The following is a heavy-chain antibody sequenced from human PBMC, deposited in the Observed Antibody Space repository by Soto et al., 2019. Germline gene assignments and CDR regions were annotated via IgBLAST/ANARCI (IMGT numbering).Heavy chain of an antibody. CDR3: ARLMIVTGGEAFDI. D-gene: IGHD3-22*01. CDR1: GFTFASHA. CDR2: ISANGGRA. Sequence: GGSLRLSCAASGFTFASHAMSWVRQAPGKGLEWVSGISANGGRANYADSVKGRFSLSRDNSKNTMFLQMDSLTAEDTAVYYCARLMIVTGGEAFDIWGQGTMVTVSS. V-gene: IGHV3-23*01. J-gene: IGHJ3*02.